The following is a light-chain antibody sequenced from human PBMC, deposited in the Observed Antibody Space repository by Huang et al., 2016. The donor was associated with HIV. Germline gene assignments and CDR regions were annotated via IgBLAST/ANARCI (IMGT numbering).Light chain of an antibody. CDR1: PSLFYRSQNRNY. CDR2: WAS. J-gene: IGKJ3*01. V-gene: IGKV4-1*01. Sequence: DIVMTQSPDSLAVSLGERATINCKSSPSLFYRSQNRNYLAWYQQKPGQPPKLLIYWASTRESGVPDRFSGSGSGTDFTLTISGLQAEDVAVYYCQQDYSAPFTFGPGTKVEIK. CDR3: QQDYSAPFT.